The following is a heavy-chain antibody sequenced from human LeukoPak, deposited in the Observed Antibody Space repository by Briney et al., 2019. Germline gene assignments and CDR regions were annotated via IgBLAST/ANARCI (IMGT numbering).Heavy chain of an antibody. CDR3: ARVRLWLGAFNAFDV. J-gene: IGHJ3*01. V-gene: IGHV4-34*01. CDR1: GGSFSGYY. D-gene: IGHD3-10*01. CDR2: INHFGSI. Sequence: SETLSLTCAVYGGSFSGYYWSWIRQPPGKGLQWIGEINHFGSINYNPSLKSRVTISVDTSKNQFSLKPTSVTAADTAIYYCARVRLWLGAFNAFDVWGQGTMVTVSS.